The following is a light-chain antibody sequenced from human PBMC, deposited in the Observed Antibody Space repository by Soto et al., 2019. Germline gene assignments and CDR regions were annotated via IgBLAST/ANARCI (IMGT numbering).Light chain of an antibody. CDR3: QQYYSYPWT. Sequence: IRLTQYPSSLSASTGDRVTITCRASQGISSYLAWYQQKPGKAPKLLIYAASTLQSGVPSRFSGSGSGTDFTLTISCLQSEDFATYYCQQYYSYPWTFGQSTK. J-gene: IGKJ1*01. V-gene: IGKV1-8*01. CDR2: AAS. CDR1: QGISSY.